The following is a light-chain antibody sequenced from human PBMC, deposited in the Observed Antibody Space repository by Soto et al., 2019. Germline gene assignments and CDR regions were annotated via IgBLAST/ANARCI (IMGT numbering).Light chain of an antibody. CDR2: DAS. CDR3: QQYDNLPRT. V-gene: IGKV1-33*01. Sequence: DIQMTQSPSSLSASVGDRVTITCQASQDISNYLNSYQQKPGKAPKLLIYDASNLETGVPSRFSGSGSGTDFTFTISSLQPEDIATYYCQQYDNLPRTFGQGTRLEIK. CDR1: QDISNY. J-gene: IGKJ5*01.